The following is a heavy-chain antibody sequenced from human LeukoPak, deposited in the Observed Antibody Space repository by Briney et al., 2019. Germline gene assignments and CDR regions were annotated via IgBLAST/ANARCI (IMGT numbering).Heavy chain of an antibody. CDR2: IYPGDSDT. Sequence: GESLKISCKGSGYSFTSYWIGWVRQMPGKGLEWMGIIYPGDSDTRYSPSFQGQVTISADKSISTAYLQWSSLKASDTAMYYCATRIKGCCSSTSCSEFDYWGQGTLVTVSS. CDR3: ATRIKGCCSSTSCSEFDY. V-gene: IGHV5-51*01. D-gene: IGHD2-2*01. CDR1: GYSFTSYW. J-gene: IGHJ4*02.